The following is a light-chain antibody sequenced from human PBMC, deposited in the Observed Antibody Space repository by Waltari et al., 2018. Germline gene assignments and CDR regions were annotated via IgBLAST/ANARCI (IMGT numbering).Light chain of an antibody. CDR3: QHYNNWPHWT. CDR1: QSVSSN. V-gene: IGKV3-15*01. J-gene: IGKJ1*01. CDR2: GSS. Sequence: EIVMTQSPATMSVSPGERATLSCTASQSVSSNLAWYQQKRGQAPRHLIYGSSTRAAGIPARFSGSGSGTEFTLTISSLQSEDFAVYYCQHYNNWPHWTFGQGTKVEIK.